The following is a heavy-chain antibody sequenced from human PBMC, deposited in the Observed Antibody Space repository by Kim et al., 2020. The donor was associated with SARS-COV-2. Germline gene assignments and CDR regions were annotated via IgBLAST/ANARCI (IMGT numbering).Heavy chain of an antibody. CDR3: ARDLGIAAAATTEYFQH. J-gene: IGHJ1*01. D-gene: IGHD6-13*01. V-gene: IGHV3-30*07. Sequence: VKGRFTITRDHYKNTLSLQMNGLRAEDTAVYYCARDLGIAAAATTEYFQHWGQGTLVTVSS.